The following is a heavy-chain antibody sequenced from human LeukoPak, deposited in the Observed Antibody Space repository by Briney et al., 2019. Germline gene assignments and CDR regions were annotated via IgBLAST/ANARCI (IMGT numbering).Heavy chain of an antibody. CDR1: GFTFDDYA. CDR2: INWNAGST. Sequence: GGSLRLSCAASGFTFDDYAMSWVRQAPGKGLEWVSGINWNAGSTGYADSVKGRFTISRDNAKNSLYLQMNGLRVEDTALYYCARDVRYSNSWPDYWGQGTLVTVSS. D-gene: IGHD6-13*01. J-gene: IGHJ4*02. V-gene: IGHV3-20*04. CDR3: ARDVRYSNSWPDY.